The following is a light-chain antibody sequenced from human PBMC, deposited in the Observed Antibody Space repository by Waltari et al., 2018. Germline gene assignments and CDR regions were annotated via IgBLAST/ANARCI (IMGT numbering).Light chain of an antibody. CDR3: GTWDHSLSACV. CDR2: DNN. J-gene: IGLJ3*02. CDR1: TSNIEDNY. Sequence: QSVLTQPPSVSAAPGQTVTISCSGSTSNIEDNYLSWYQQLPGAAPKLLIYDNNKRPPGIPDRFAGSKSDTSATLGITGLQTGDEADDYCGTWDHSLSACVFGGGTKLTVL. V-gene: IGLV1-51*01.